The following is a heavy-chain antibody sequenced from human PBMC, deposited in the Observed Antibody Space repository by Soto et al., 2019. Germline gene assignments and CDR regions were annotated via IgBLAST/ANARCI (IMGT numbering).Heavy chain of an antibody. CDR1: GFTFSSYW. Sequence: HPGGSLRLSCAASGFTFSSYWMSWVRQAPGKGLEWVANIKQDGSEKYYVDSVKGRFTISRDNAKNSLYLQMNSLRAEDTAVYYCARAYVDTAMVVFFYYYGMDVWGQGTTVTVSS. CDR2: IKQDGSEK. J-gene: IGHJ6*02. CDR3: ARAYVDTAMVVFFYYYGMDV. D-gene: IGHD5-18*01. V-gene: IGHV3-7*01.